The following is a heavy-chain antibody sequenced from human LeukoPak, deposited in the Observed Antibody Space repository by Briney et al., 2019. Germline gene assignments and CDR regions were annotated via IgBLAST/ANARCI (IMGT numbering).Heavy chain of an antibody. CDR1: GFTVSSNY. Sequence: PAGSLRLSCAASGFTVSSNYMSWVRQAPGKGLEWFSLIDSGGNTYYGDSVRGRFTISRDNSKNTLYLQMNSLRAEDTAVYYCARVAFRSSSYISGIDYWGQRNLVTVSS. CDR2: IDSGGNT. J-gene: IGHJ4*02. CDR3: ARVAFRSSSYISGIDY. V-gene: IGHV3-53*01. D-gene: IGHD6-6*01.